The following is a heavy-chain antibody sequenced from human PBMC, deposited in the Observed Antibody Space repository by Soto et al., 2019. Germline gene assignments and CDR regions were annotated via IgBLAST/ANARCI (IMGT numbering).Heavy chain of an antibody. CDR1: GCSISSYY. CDR2: IYYSGST. V-gene: IGHV4-59*01. D-gene: IGHD6-13*01. J-gene: IGHJ5*02. CDR3: ARVSSSLTWFDP. Sequence: SSETLSLTCTVSGCSISSYYWIWIRQPPGKGLEWIGYIYYSGSTNYNPSLKSRVTISVDTSKNQFSLKLSSVTAADTAVYYCARVSSSLTWFDPWGQGTLVTVSS.